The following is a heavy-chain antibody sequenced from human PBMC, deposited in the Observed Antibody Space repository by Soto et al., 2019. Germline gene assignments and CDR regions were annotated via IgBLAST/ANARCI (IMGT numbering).Heavy chain of an antibody. V-gene: IGHV4-34*01. J-gene: IGHJ4*02. CDR3: ARVGALGSSSCFDY. CDR1: GGSFSGHY. D-gene: IGHD6-13*01. CDR2: LNHSGST. Sequence: QVQLQQWGAGLLKPSETLSLTCAVSGGSFSGHYWSWIRQPPGKGLEWIGELNHSGSTNYNPSLKSRVTISVDTSKNQFSLKLSSVTAADTAVYFCARVGALGSSSCFDYWGQGTQVTVSS.